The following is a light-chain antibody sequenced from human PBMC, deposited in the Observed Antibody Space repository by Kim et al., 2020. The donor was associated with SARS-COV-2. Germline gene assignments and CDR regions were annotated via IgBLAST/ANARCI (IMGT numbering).Light chain of an antibody. J-gene: IGLJ3*02. CDR3: NSRDSSGNPR. CDR2: GKN. V-gene: IGLV3-19*01. CDR1: SPRRYY. Sequence: VALGKAVRNTCQGDSPRRYYASWYQQKPGQAPVLVIYGKNNRPAGIPDRFSGSSSGNTAFLTITGAQAEDEADYYCNSRDSSGNPRFGGGTKLTVL.